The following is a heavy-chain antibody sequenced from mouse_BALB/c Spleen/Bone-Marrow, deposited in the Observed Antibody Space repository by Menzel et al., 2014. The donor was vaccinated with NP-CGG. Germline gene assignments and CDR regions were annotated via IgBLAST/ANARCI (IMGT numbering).Heavy chain of an antibody. J-gene: IGHJ3*01. CDR2: IYPGSGNT. Sequence: VQLQQSGAELARPGASVKLSCKDSGYTFTDYYINWVKQRTGQGLEWIGEIYPGSGNTYYNEKFKGKATLTADKSSSTAYMQLSSLTSEDSAVYFCARREYGNGGFAYWGQGTLVTVSA. V-gene: IGHV1-77*01. CDR1: GYTFTDYY. CDR3: ARREYGNGGFAY. D-gene: IGHD2-10*02.